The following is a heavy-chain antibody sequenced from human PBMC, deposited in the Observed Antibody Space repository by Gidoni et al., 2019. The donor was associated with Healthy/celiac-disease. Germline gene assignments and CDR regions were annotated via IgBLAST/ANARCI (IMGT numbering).Heavy chain of an antibody. J-gene: IGHJ4*02. V-gene: IGHV3-21*01. CDR3: ARDSPSNYVLFGLGY. CDR2: ISSSSSYI. CDR1: GFTFSSYS. D-gene: IGHD4-4*01. Sequence: EVQLVESGGGLVKPGGSLRLSCAATGFTFSSYSMNWVRQAPGKGLEWFSSISSSSSYIYYADSVKGRFTISRDNAKNSLYLQMNSLRAEDTAVYYCARDSPSNYVLFGLGYWGQGTLVTVSS.